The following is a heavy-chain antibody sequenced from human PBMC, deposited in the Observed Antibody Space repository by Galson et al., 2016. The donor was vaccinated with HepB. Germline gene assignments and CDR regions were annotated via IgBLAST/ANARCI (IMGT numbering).Heavy chain of an antibody. CDR3: STECAYYDRRSYYFDY. CDR2: IKSKTEGGTT. D-gene: IGHD3-22*01. Sequence: SLRLSCASSEFTFSSAWMSWVRQTPGKGLEWVGRIKSKTEGGTTDYAAPVNGRFTIPRDDSKNTLYLQMNSLKIEDTAVYYCSTECAYYDRRSYYFDYWGLGTLVSVSS. CDR1: EFTFSSAW. V-gene: IGHV3-15*01. J-gene: IGHJ4*01.